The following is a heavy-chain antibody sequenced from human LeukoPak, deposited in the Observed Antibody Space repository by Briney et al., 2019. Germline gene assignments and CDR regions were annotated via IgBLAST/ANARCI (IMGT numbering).Heavy chain of an antibody. CDR2: IIVMLDRS. D-gene: IGHD2-15*01. CDR3: VREGYCNGRSCYGYYHYYYMDV. Sequence: SVKVSRKTSGGTFNNYAISWVRRAPGQGLEWMGSIIVMLDRSNYAQKFQARVTVTADKSTDTAYMHLNGLRSDDTAVYYCVREGYCNGRSCYGYYHYYYMDVWGNGTTVTVSS. CDR1: GGTFNNYA. V-gene: IGHV1-69*04. J-gene: IGHJ6*03.